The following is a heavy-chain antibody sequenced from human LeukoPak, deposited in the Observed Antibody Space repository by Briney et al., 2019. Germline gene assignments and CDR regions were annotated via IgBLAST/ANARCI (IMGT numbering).Heavy chain of an antibody. CDR1: GFIFSDYA. D-gene: IGHD5-24*01. CDR3: ARVRRDGYYFDS. CDR2: ISSDSTYT. Sequence: GGSLRLSCEASGFIFSDYAIHWVRQAPGQGLEWVSSISSDSTYTSYADSVKGRFTISGDNAKNSMYLQMDSLRAEDTAVYYCARVRRDGYYFDSWGQGTLVTVSS. J-gene: IGHJ4*02. V-gene: IGHV3-21*01.